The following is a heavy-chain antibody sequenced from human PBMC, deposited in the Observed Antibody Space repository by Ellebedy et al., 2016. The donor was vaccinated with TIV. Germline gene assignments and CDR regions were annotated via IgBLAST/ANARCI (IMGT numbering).Heavy chain of an antibody. D-gene: IGHD4-23*01. CDR3: ARDPVGVGPAFDV. V-gene: IGHV3-NL1*01. J-gene: IGHJ3*01. Sequence: PGGSLRLSCAASGFTFGHYGMHWVRQAPGTGLEWVSLIYSVGSTDYADSVKGRFTISRDSSKNTLYLQMNSLRAEDTAIYYCARDPVGVGPAFDVWGQGTMVTVSS. CDR1: GFTFGHYG. CDR2: IYSVGST.